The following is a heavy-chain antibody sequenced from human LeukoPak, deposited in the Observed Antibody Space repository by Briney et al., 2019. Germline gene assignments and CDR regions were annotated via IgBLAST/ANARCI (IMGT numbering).Heavy chain of an antibody. CDR2: IYHSGST. V-gene: IGHV4-38-2*01. CDR3: ARGDIVVVPAENWFDP. D-gene: IGHD2-2*01. CDR1: GYSISSGYY. Sequence: SETLSLTCAVSGYSISSGYYWGWMRQPPGKGLEWIGSIYHSGSTYYNPSLKSRVTISVDTSKNQFSLKLSSVTAADTAVYYCARGDIVVVPAENWFDPWGQGTLVTVSS. J-gene: IGHJ5*02.